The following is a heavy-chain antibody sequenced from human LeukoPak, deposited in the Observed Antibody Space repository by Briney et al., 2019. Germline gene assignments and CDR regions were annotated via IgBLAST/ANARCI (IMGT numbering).Heavy chain of an antibody. CDR2: ISAYNGNT. CDR3: ARGQVAGPLNWFDP. J-gene: IGHJ5*02. D-gene: IGHD6-19*01. V-gene: IGHV1-18*01. CDR1: GGTFSSYA. Sequence: ASVKVSCKASGGTFSSYAISWVRQAPGQGLEWMGWISAYNGNTNYAQKLQGRVTMTTDTSTSTAYMELRSLRSDDTAVYYCARGQVAGPLNWFDPWGQGTLVTVSS.